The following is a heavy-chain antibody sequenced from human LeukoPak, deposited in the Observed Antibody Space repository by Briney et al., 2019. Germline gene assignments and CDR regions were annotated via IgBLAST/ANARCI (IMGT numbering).Heavy chain of an antibody. J-gene: IGHJ3*02. CDR1: GESLNYYY. CDR2: VFDGKTT. CDR3: ARHLGGGYPGADAFDI. V-gene: IGHV4-34*12. D-gene: IGHD5-12*01. Sequence: PSETLSLTCAVYGESLNYYYWSWIRQSPEKGLEWIGEVFDGKTTNYNPSLKSRVTISAVTSKNQFSLKLSSVTAADTAVYYCARHLGGGYPGADAFDIWGQGTMVTVSS.